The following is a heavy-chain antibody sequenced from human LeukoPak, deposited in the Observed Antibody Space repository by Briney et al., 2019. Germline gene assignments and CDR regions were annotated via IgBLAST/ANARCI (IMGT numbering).Heavy chain of an antibody. CDR3: ARDIVYLIDEDYG. V-gene: IGHV4-4*07. D-gene: IGHD4-17*01. CDR2: IQSSGST. Sequence: PSETLSLTCTVSGGSFNSYYWSWLRQPAGKGLEWIGRIQSSGSTDYSASLQRRVTISIETSQRQFSLNLRSVTAADTAVYYCARDIVYLIDEDYGWGQGTLVTVSS. J-gene: IGHJ4*02. CDR1: GGSFNSYY.